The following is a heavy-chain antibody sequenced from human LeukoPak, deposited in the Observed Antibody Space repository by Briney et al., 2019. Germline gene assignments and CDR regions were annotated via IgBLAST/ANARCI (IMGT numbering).Heavy chain of an antibody. D-gene: IGHD3-3*01. Sequence: SETLSLTCTVSGGSTSSYYWSWIRQPPGKGLEWIGYIYYSGSTNYNPSLKSRVTISVDTSKNQFSLKLSSVTAADTAVYYCATLAPPPYYDFWSGYFTAFDYWGQGTLVTVSS. V-gene: IGHV4-59*12. CDR3: ATLAPPPYYDFWSGYFTAFDY. CDR2: IYYSGST. J-gene: IGHJ4*02. CDR1: GGSTSSYY.